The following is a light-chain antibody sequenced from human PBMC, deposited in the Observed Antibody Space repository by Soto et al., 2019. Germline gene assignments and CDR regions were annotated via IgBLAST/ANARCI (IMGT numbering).Light chain of an antibody. CDR3: QTWGTGFQV. CDR2: LNNDGSH. J-gene: IGLJ2*01. CDR1: SGHSSYA. V-gene: IGLV4-69*01. Sequence: QLVLTQSPSASASLGASVKLTCTLSSGHSSYAIAWHQKQPGKGPRYLMDLNNDGSHTKGDGIPDRFSGSSSGAERYLIISSLQSEDEADYYCQTWGTGFQVFGGGTKLTDL.